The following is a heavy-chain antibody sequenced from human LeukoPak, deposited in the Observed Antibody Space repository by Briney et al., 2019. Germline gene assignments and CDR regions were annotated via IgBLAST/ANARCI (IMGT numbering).Heavy chain of an antibody. V-gene: IGHV4-34*01. J-gene: IGHJ6*03. CDR2: INHSGST. CDR1: GGSFSGYY. CDR3: ARRRAGSRQQPPYYYYMDV. Sequence: SETLSLTCAVYGGSFSGYYWSWIRQPPGKGLEWIGEINHSGSTNYNPSLKSRVTISVDTSKNQFSLKLSSVTAADTAVYYCARRRAGSRQQPPYYYYMDVWGKGTTVTVSS. D-gene: IGHD6-13*01.